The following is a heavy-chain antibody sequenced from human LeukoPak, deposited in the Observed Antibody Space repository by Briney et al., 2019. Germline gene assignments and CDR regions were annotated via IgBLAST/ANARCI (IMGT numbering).Heavy chain of an antibody. CDR1: GGSISSWDYY. CDR2: IHSSGST. Sequence: PSETLSLTCTVSGGSISSWDYYWSWIRQPPGKGLEWIGYIHSSGSTYYNPSLKSRVTISVDTSKNQFSLRLSSVTAADTAVYYCATKPNGDYYSDYWGQGTLVTVSS. J-gene: IGHJ4*02. CDR3: ATKPNGDYYSDY. D-gene: IGHD4-17*01. V-gene: IGHV4-30-4*01.